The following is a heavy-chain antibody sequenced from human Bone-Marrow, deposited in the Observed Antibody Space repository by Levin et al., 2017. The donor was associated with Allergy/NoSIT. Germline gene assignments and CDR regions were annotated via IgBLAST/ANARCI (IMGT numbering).Heavy chain of an antibody. CDR2: IFPGDSET. V-gene: IGHV5-51*01. J-gene: IGHJ4*02. CDR1: GYQFTDYW. Sequence: GESLKISCQGSGYQFTDYWIGWVRQLPGKGLEWMGNIFPGDSETRSSPSFQGQVTISVDKAINTAYLQRDSLRASDTAIDYCATQSADIPPYDGEWVEEHYFYYWGQGTLVTVSS. D-gene: IGHD3-10*01. CDR3: ATQSADIPPYDGEWVEEHYFYY.